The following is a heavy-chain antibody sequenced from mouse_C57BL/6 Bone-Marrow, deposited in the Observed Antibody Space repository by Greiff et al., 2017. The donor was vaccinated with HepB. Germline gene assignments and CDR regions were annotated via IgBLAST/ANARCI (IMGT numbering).Heavy chain of an antibody. V-gene: IGHV2-9-1*01. CDR1: GFSLTSYA. Sequence: VKLMESGPGLVAPSQSLSITCPVSGFSLTSYAISWVRQPPGKGLEWLGVIWTGGGTNYNSALKSRLSISKDNSKSQVFLKMNSLQTDDTPRYYCAILPLLPYAMDYWGQGTSVTVSS. CDR3: AILPLLPYAMDY. CDR2: IWTGGGT. J-gene: IGHJ4*01. D-gene: IGHD1-1*01.